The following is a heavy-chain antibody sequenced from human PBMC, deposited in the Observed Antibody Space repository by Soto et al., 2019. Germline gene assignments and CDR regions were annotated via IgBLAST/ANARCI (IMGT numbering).Heavy chain of an antibody. Sequence: GASVKVSCKASGYTFTGYYIHWVRQAPGQGLEWMGWINPNSGGTDYLQKFQGRVTMTRDSSITTGYMELSSLRSDDTAVYYCARANSGDDDEFDYWGQGTPVTVSS. CDR3: ARANSGDDDEFDY. D-gene: IGHD5-12*01. V-gene: IGHV1-2*02. J-gene: IGHJ4*02. CDR1: GYTFTGYY. CDR2: INPNSGGT.